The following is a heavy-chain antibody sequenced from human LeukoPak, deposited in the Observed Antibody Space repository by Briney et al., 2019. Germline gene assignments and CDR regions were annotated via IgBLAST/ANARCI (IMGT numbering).Heavy chain of an antibody. Sequence: PSETLSLTCTVSGDSIGSSSYYWGWIRQPPGKGLEWIGNIYYSGSTYYKPSLKSRVTISVDTSKNQFSLKLSSVTAADTAVYYCARTAVGDLDYWGQGTLVTVSS. J-gene: IGHJ4*02. D-gene: IGHD1-26*01. CDR1: GDSIGSSSYY. CDR2: IYYSGST. V-gene: IGHV4-39*01. CDR3: ARTAVGDLDY.